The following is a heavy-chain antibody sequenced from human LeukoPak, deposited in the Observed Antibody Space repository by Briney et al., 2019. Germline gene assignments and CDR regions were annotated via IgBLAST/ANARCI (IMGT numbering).Heavy chain of an antibody. CDR3: AKAPQGSIQVSSAFDY. D-gene: IGHD5-18*01. J-gene: IGHJ4*02. CDR2: ISGSGGST. V-gene: IGHV3-23*01. CDR1: GFTFGSLH. Sequence: GGSLRLSCVAAGFTFGSLHMTWVRQAPGKGLEWVSGISGSGGSTYYADSVKGRFTISRDNSKNMLYLQMNSLRAEDTAVYYCAKAPQGSIQVSSAFDYWGQGTLVTVSS.